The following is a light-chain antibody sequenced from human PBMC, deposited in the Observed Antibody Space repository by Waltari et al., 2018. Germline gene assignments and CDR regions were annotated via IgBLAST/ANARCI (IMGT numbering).Light chain of an antibody. Sequence: SYELIQPPSVSVSPGQTASITCSGDKLGDKFVCLYQQRPGQSPVLVIYQERKRPSGIPERFAGSNSGNTATLTISGTQAMDEADYYCQAWDSNSAYVFGTGTKVTVL. J-gene: IGLJ1*01. CDR1: KLGDKF. V-gene: IGLV3-1*01. CDR3: QAWDSNSAYV. CDR2: QER.